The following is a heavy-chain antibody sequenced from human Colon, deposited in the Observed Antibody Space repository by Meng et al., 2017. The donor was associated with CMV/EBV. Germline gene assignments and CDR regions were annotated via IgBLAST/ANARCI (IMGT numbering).Heavy chain of an antibody. CDR1: GFTFDEYA. CDR2: ISGDSGSI. CDR3: AKSDSSGMYFYYAMDG. J-gene: IGHJ6*02. D-gene: IGHD1-26*01. V-gene: IGHV3-9*01. Sequence: SLKISCAASGFTFDEYAMHWVREVPGKGLEWVSGISGDSGSIGYADSVKGRFTISRDNAKNSLYLQMNSLRPDDTALYYCAKSDSSGMYFYYAMDGWGQGTTVTVSS.